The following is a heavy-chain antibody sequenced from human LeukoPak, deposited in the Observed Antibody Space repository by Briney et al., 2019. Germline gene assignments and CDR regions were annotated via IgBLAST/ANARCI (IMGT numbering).Heavy chain of an antibody. CDR2: ISGGGGST. CDR1: GFTFSSYA. D-gene: IGHD6-6*01. V-gene: IGHV3-23*01. J-gene: IGHJ4*02. Sequence: GGSLRLSCAASGFTFSSYAMSWVRQAPGKGLEWVSGISGGGGSTYYADSVKGRFTITRDNSNDTLYLQMNSLRAEDTALYYCAKDVRAIAPRYFDFWGQGTLVTVSS. CDR3: AKDVRAIAPRYFDF.